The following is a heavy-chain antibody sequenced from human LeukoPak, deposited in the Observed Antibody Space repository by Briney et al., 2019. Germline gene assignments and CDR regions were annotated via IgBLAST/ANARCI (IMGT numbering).Heavy chain of an antibody. Sequence: SETLSLTCTVSGGSISSSSYYWGWIRQPPGKGLEWIGSIYYSGSTYYNPSLKRRVTISVDTSKNQFSLKLSSVTAADTAVYYCARASSGYYYAGLDYWGQGTLVTVSS. CDR2: IYYSGST. CDR3: ARASSGYYYAGLDY. D-gene: IGHD3-22*01. V-gene: IGHV4-39*01. J-gene: IGHJ4*02. CDR1: GGSISSSSYY.